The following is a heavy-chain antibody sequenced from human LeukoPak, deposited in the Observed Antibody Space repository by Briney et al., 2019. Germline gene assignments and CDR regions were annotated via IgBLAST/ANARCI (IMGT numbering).Heavy chain of an antibody. J-gene: IGHJ4*02. CDR3: AKDRPNYYGSNGHYYKLNGDC. Sequence: GGSLRLSCAASGFTFSSYAMSWVRQAPGKGLEWVSSITSSGAATYYADSVKGRFTISRDNSDNTLYLQMNSLRAEDAAVYYCAKDRPNYYGSNGHYYKLNGDCWGQGTLVTVSS. CDR2: ITSSGAAT. D-gene: IGHD3-22*01. V-gene: IGHV3-23*01. CDR1: GFTFSSYA.